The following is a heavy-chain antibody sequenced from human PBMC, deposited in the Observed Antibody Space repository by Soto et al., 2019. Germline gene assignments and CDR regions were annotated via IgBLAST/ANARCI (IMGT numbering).Heavy chain of an antibody. CDR1: GGSIGSSPYY. J-gene: IGHJ4*02. CDR2: IYDSGNT. CDR3: ARPTGAQEGGLDY. V-gene: IGHV4-39*01. Sequence: QLQLQESGPGLLKPSETLSLTCTVSGGSIGSSPYYWGWIRQPPGKGLEWIGSIYDSGNTYYNPSLKSRVTISVDTSKNQLSLRLSSVTAADTAVYYCARPTGAQEGGLDYWCQGTRVTVSS. D-gene: IGHD1-1*01.